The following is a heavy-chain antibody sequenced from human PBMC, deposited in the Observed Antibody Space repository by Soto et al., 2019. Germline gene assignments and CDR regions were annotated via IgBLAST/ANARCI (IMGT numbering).Heavy chain of an antibody. CDR2: LRCNGRTL. V-gene: IGHV3-48*03. D-gene: IGHD3-22*01. CDR1: GLTFSTYE. J-gene: IGHJ1*01. Sequence: LRLSCAASGLTFSTYEMNWLGQAPGTGQGWSSYLRCNGRTLDNADSVKSPFPNSRDNAWKALHLQRNSLRVENSAVYYCAIDEYERSGAAGYSQSRGQATLGTGSS. CDR3: AIDEYERSGAAGYSQS.